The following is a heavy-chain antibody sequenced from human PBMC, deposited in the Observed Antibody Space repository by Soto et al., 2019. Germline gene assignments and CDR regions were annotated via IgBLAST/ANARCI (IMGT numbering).Heavy chain of an antibody. CDR2: INHSGST. D-gene: IGHD2-15*01. CDR1: GGSFSGYY. V-gene: IGHV4-34*01. J-gene: IGHJ5*02. Sequence: SETLSLTCAVYGGSFSGYYWSWIRQPPGKGLEWIGEINHSGSTNYNPSLKSRVTISVDTSKNQFSLNLSSVTAPDTRVYFCARGGVVVAATPSGLFDPWGQGTLVTVSA. CDR3: ARGGVVVAATPSGLFDP.